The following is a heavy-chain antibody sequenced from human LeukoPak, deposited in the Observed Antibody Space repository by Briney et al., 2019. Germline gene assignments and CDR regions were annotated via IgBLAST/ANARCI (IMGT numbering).Heavy chain of an antibody. V-gene: IGHV3-21*01. Sequence: PGGSLRLSCAASGFTFSTFAMSWVRQAPGKGLEWVSSISSSSSYIYYADSVKGRFTISRDNAKNSLYLQMNSLRAEDTAVYYCASRITYYYDSSGIYWGQGTLVTVSS. CDR3: ASRITYYYDSSGIY. D-gene: IGHD3-22*01. CDR1: GFTFSTFA. J-gene: IGHJ4*02. CDR2: ISSSSSYI.